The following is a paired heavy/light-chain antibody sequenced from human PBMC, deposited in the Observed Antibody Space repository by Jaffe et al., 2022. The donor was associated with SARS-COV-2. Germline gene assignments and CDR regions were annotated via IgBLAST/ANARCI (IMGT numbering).Heavy chain of an antibody. CDR2: ISHDGMTE. Sequence: QVLLVESGGGVVQPGRSLRLSCAASGFTFSGSAMHWVRQAPGKGLEWVAVISHDGMTEFYVDSVKGRFTISRDNSKNTLFLQMNSLRGEDTAVYYCARGTIFRGRQLEYWGQGTLVTVSS. V-gene: IGHV3-30*04. J-gene: IGHJ4*02. CDR1: GFTFSGSA. D-gene: IGHD5-18*01. CDR3: ARGTIFRGRQLEY.
Light chain of an antibody. J-gene: IGLJ3*02. CDR3: QSYDSGLRGWV. Sequence: QSVLTQPPSVSGAPGQRVTISCTGRSSNIGSGYDVHWYLHLPGTAPQLLIYGNDNRPSGVPDRFSGSKSGTSASLAISGLQAEDEADYYCQSYDSGLRGWVFGGGTKLTVL. V-gene: IGLV1-40*01. CDR1: SSNIGSGYD. CDR2: GND.